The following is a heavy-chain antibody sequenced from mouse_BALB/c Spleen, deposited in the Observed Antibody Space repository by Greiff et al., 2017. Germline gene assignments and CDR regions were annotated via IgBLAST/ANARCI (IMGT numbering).Heavy chain of an antibody. CDR2: ISSGGGST. CDR1: GFAFSSYD. D-gene: IGHD2-2*01. V-gene: IGHV5-12-1*01. J-gene: IGHJ4*01. CDR3: ARHHIYYGYESAMDY. Sequence: EVKVVESGGGLVKPGGSLKLSCAASGFAFSSYDMSWVRQTPEKRLEWVAYISSGGGSTYYPDTVKGRFTISRDNAKNTLYLQMSSLKSEDTAMYYCARHHIYYGYESAMDYWGQGTSVTVSS.